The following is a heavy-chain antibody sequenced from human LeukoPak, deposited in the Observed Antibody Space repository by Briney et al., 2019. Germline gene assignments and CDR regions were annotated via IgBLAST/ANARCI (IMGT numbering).Heavy chain of an antibody. Sequence: GGSLRLACAASGFTFSSYAMSWVRQAPGKGLEWVSAISGSGGSTYYADSVKGRFTISRDNSKNTLYLQMNSLRAEDTAVYYCAKDPKSIAADGWDFDYWGQGTLVTVSS. CDR3: AKDPKSIAADGWDFDY. CDR1: GFTFSSYA. CDR2: ISGSGGST. J-gene: IGHJ4*02. V-gene: IGHV3-23*01. D-gene: IGHD6-6*01.